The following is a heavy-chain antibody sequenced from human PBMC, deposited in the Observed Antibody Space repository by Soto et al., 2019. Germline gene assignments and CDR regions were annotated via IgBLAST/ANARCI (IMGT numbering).Heavy chain of an antibody. CDR3: AKGQIPGSTGSPGYFDS. CDR1: GFTFRTYG. V-gene: IGHV3-30*18. CDR2: VSYDGSRQ. Sequence: GASVKVSCAASGFTFRTYGMHWVRQAPGKGLEWVAVVSYDGSRQYYRESVRGRFIISRDNSKNTLSLQMNSLRPEDTSVYFCAKGQIPGSTGSPGYFDSWGQGAVVTVSS. D-gene: IGHD2-2*03. J-gene: IGHJ4*02.